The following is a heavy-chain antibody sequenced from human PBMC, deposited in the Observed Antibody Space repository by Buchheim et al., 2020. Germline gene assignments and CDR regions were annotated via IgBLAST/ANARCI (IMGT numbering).Heavy chain of an antibody. CDR3: AREGSRSSPNWFDP. J-gene: IGHJ5*02. CDR2: IYYNGNT. CDR1: GGSISCGGYF. V-gene: IGHV4-31*03. Sequence: QVQLQESGPGLVKPSQTMSLTCTVSGGSISCGGYFWSWIRQHPGKGLEWIGYIYYNGNTYYNPSLRSRVTISVDTSKNHFSLRLSAVTAADTAVYYCAREGSRSSPNWFDPWGQGTL. D-gene: IGHD6-6*01.